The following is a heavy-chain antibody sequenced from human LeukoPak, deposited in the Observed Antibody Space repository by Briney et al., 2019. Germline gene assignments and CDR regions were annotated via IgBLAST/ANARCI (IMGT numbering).Heavy chain of an antibody. CDR1: GGSISSSPYY. Sequence: SETLSLTCTVSGGSISSSPYYWGWIRQPPGKGLEWIGIIYYSGTTHYNPSLESRVTISVDTSKNQFSLKLASVTAADTAIYYCAKGAGGFSYYNWFDPWGQGTLVTVSS. J-gene: IGHJ5*02. D-gene: IGHD5-18*01. CDR2: IYYSGTT. V-gene: IGHV4-39*07. CDR3: AKGAGGFSYYNWFDP.